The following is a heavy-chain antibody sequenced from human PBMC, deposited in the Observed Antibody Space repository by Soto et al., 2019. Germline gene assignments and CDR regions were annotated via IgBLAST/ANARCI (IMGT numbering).Heavy chain of an antibody. CDR3: VSYGSGTYYSGYSFDF. D-gene: IGHD3-10*01. Sequence: SETLSLTCTVSGGSISSGGYYWSWIRQHPGKGLEWIGYIYYSGSTYYNPSLKSRVTISVDTSKNQFSLKLSSVTAADTALYYCVSYGSGTYYSGYSFDFWSQGSLVTVS. V-gene: IGHV4-31*03. CDR2: IYYSGST. J-gene: IGHJ4*02. CDR1: GGSISSGGYY.